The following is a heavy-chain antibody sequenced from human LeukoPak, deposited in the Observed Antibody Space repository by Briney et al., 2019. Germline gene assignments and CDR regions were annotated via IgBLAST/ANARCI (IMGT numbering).Heavy chain of an antibody. Sequence: SETLSLTCTVSGXSVSSGSYYWSWIRQPPGKGLEWIGYIYYSGSAKYNPSLKSRVTISVDTSKNQFSLKLTSVTAADTAVYYCTRGFGDWGLSWFDPWGQGSLVTVSS. D-gene: IGHD3-10*01. CDR1: GXSVSSGSYY. CDR3: TRGFGDWGLSWFDP. CDR2: IYYSGSA. J-gene: IGHJ5*02. V-gene: IGHV4-61*01.